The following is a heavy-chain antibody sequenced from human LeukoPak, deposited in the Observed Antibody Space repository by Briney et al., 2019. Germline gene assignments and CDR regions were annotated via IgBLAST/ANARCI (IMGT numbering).Heavy chain of an antibody. CDR2: ISSSSSHI. CDR1: GFTFSTYS. Sequence: GGSLRLSCAASGFTFSTYSMKCGRQAPGKGLECVSSISSSSSHIYYADSVKGRFTTSRDNAKNSLYLQMNSLRAEDTAVYYCAREAEYTQNFDYWGQGTLVTVSS. V-gene: IGHV3-21*01. J-gene: IGHJ4*02. D-gene: IGHD6-6*01. CDR3: AREAEYTQNFDY.